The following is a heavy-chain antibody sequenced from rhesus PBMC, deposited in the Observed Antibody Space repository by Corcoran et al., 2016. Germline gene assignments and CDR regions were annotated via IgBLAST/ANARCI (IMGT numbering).Heavy chain of an antibody. CDR3: ARLFGTNDV. J-gene: IGHJ5-1*01. CDR1: GDSVSSNSAT. D-gene: IGHD1-1*01. Sequence: QVQLQESGPGLVKPSQTLSLTCAISGDSVSSNSATWNWIRQSPSRGLEWLGRTYYRAKWYNDYEQSVQNRISINPDTSKNQFSLQLNSVTPEDMAVYYCARLFGTNDVWGPGVLVTVSS. V-gene: IGHV6-1*01. CDR2: TYYRAKWYN.